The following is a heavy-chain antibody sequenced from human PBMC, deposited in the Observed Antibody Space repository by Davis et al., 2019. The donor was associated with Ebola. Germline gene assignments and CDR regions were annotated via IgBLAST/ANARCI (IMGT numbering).Heavy chain of an antibody. D-gene: IGHD5-12*01. J-gene: IGHJ3*02. CDR1: GFTFSSYG. Sequence: PAGSLRLSCAASGFTFSSYGMHWVRQAPGKGLEWVAVIWYDGSNKYYAAPVKGRFTISRDNSKNTLYLQMNSLRAEDTAVYYCARELRGYRGYDLTATPGAFDIWGQGTMVTVSS. CDR3: ARELRGYRGYDLTATPGAFDI. V-gene: IGHV3-33*08. CDR2: IWYDGSNK.